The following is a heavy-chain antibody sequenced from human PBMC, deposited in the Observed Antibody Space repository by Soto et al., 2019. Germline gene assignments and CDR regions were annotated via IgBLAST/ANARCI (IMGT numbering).Heavy chain of an antibody. J-gene: IGHJ3*02. CDR3: ARFRHFGVVIVAGAFDI. Sequence: GGSLRLSCAASGFTFSSYWMTWVRQAPGKGLEWVANIKQDGSENSYVDSVKGRFTISRDNAKKSLYLQMNSLRAEDTAVCYCARFRHFGVVIVAGAFDIWGQGTMVTVSS. CDR1: GFTFSSYW. V-gene: IGHV3-7*03. CDR2: IKQDGSEN. D-gene: IGHD3-3*01.